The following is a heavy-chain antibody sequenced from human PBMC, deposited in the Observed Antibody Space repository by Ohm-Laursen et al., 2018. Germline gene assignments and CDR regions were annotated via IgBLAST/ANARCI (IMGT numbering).Heavy chain of an antibody. CDR2: LNPDGSEK. CDR1: GFTFSTYW. Sequence: SLRLSCSASGFTFSTYWMSWVRQAPGKGLELVANLNPDGSEKYYVDSVKGRFTISRDNAKNSLYLQMNSLRADDTSIYYCATGGTWDLDFWGQGTLVTVSS. J-gene: IGHJ4*02. D-gene: IGHD1-26*01. V-gene: IGHV3-7*01. CDR3: ATGGTWDLDF.